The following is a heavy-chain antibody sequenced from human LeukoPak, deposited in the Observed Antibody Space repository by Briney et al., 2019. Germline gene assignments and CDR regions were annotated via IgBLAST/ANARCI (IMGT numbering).Heavy chain of an antibody. J-gene: IGHJ4*02. CDR3: ARTVTYYYDSSGYDY. CDR2: ISGSGSTT. CDR1: GFTFSSYE. Sequence: GGSLRLSCAASGFTFSSYEMTWVRQAPGMGLEWVSYISGSGSTTNYADSVKGRFTISRDNSKNTLYLQMNSLRAEDTAVYYCARTVTYYYDSSGYDYWGQGTLVTVSS. V-gene: IGHV3-48*03. D-gene: IGHD3-22*01.